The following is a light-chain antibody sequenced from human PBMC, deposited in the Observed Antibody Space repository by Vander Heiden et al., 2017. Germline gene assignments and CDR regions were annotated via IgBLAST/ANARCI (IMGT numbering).Light chain of an antibody. J-gene: IGLJ3*02. Sequence: NFMLTQPHSVSESPGKTVTISCTRSSGSIASNYVQWYQQRPSSSPTTVIYAANKRPSRVPDRFSVSIDSSSNAASLTISGLKAGDDADYYLQSYDSSNHKVFGGGTKLTVL. V-gene: IGLV6-57*01. CDR2: AAN. CDR3: QSYDSSNHKV. CDR1: SGSIASNY.